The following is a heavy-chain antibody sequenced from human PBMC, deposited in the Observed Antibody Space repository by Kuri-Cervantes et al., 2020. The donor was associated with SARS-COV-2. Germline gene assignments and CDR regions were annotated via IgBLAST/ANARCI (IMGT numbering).Heavy chain of an antibody. CDR1: GYTFTSYG. CDR3: ARDVFLGQWLVPGVYYYGMDV. CDR2: ISAYNGNT. Sequence: ASVKVSCKASGYTFTSYGISWVRQAPGQGLEWMGWISAYNGNTNYAQKLQGRVTMTTDTSTSTAYMELRSLRSDDTAVYYCARDVFLGQWLVPGVYYYGMDVWGQGTTVTVSS. J-gene: IGHJ6*02. V-gene: IGHV1-18*01. D-gene: IGHD6-19*01.